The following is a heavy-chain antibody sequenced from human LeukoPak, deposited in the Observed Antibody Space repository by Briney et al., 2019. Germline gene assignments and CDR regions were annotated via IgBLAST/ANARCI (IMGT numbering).Heavy chain of an antibody. Sequence: GGSLRLSCAASGFTFSSYAMSWVRQAPGKGLEWVAVISSDGSSKYYADSVKGRFTISRDNSKNTLYLQMNSLRAEDTAVYYCAKEGTYYDILTGYYTGDWFDPWGQGTLVTVSS. CDR2: ISSDGSSK. CDR1: GFTFSSYA. J-gene: IGHJ5*02. V-gene: IGHV3-30*18. D-gene: IGHD3-9*01. CDR3: AKEGTYYDILTGYYTGDWFDP.